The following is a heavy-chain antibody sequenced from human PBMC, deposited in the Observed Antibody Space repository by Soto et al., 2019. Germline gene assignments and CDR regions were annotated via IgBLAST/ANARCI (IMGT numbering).Heavy chain of an antibody. CDR2: IYYSGST. J-gene: IGHJ6*02. D-gene: IGHD3-3*01. CDR3: ARGSGATIFGVVSRNYYYGMDV. Sequence: SETLSLTCTVSGGSISSYYWSWIRQPPGKGLEWIGYIYYSGSTNYNPSLKSRVTISVDTSKNQFSLKLSSVTAADTAVYYCARGSGATIFGVVSRNYYYGMDVWGQGTTVPVAS. V-gene: IGHV4-59*01. CDR1: GGSISSYY.